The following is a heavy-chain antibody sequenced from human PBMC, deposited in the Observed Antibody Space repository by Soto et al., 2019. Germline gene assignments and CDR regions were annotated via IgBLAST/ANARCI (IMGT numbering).Heavy chain of an antibody. D-gene: IGHD6-19*01. CDR2: IVVGTGHT. CDR3: TASLAGGEDGANSAFDY. CDR1: GFSFTYSS. J-gene: IGHJ4*02. Sequence: SVKVSCKASGFSFTYSSVQWVRQARGQRLEWIGWIVVGTGHTNYAQKFQDRVTISTDMSTNTAYMEVNCLRFDDTAVYYCTASLAGGEDGANSAFDYLGQGALVTVSS. V-gene: IGHV1-58*01.